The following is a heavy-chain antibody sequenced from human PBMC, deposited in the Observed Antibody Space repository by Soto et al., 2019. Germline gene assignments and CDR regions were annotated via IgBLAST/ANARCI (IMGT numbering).Heavy chain of an antibody. CDR2: MNPNSGNT. Sequence: ASVKVSCKASGYTFTRSGISWVRQAPGQGLEWMGWMNPNSGNTGYAQKFQGRVTMTRNTSISTAYMELSSLRSEDTAVYYCAKMFYYDSSGSPNCFDPWGQGTQVTVSS. CDR3: AKMFYYDSSGSPNCFDP. V-gene: IGHV1-8*01. D-gene: IGHD3-22*01. CDR1: GYTFTRSG. J-gene: IGHJ5*02.